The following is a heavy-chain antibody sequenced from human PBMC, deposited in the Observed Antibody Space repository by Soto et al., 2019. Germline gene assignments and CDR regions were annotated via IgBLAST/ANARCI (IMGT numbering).Heavy chain of an antibody. CDR2: MNPNSGNT. D-gene: IGHD2-15*01. CDR3: AIGVHCSGGSCYSRDCFAP. J-gene: IGHJ5*02. Sequence: KVDWKSVGYGCRSYEMNCLRKKTGQGLEWMGWMNPNSGNTGYAQKFQGRVTMTRNTSISTAYMELSSLRSEDTAVYYCAIGVHCSGGSCYSRDCFAPRGQGTPVTVSS. V-gene: IGHV1-8*01. CDR1: GYGCRSYE.